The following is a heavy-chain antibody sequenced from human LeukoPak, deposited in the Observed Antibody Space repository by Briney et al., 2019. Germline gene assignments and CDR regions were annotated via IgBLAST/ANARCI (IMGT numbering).Heavy chain of an antibody. J-gene: IGHJ1*01. V-gene: IGHV1-69*06. CDR2: IIPIFGTA. CDR1: GGTFSSYA. CDR3: ARGVRSQPTQYFQH. Sequence: GSSVKVSCKASGGTFSSYAISWVRQAPGQGLEWMGGIIPIFGTANYAQKFQGRVTITADKSTSTAYMELSSLRSEDTAVYYCARGVRSQPTQYFQHWGQGTLVTVSS. D-gene: IGHD3-10*01.